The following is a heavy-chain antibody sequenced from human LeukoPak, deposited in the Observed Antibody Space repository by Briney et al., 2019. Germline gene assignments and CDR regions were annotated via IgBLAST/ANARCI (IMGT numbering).Heavy chain of an antibody. Sequence: GGSLRLSCAASGFTFSSYSMNWVRQAPGKGLEWISYIDVHSNTIYYADSVKGRFTISRDNAKNSLYLQVNSLRAEDTAVYYCAKAGQTYYYDSSGFLGRYYYYYMDVWGKGTTVTVSS. J-gene: IGHJ6*03. CDR3: AKAGQTYYYDSSGFLGRYYYYYMDV. V-gene: IGHV3-48*01. D-gene: IGHD3-22*01. CDR2: IDVHSNTI. CDR1: GFTFSSYS.